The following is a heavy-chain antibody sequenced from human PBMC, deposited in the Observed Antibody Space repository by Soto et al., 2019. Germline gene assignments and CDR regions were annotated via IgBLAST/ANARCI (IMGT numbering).Heavy chain of an antibody. CDR1: GGSFSGYD. Sequence: SETLSLTCAVYGGSFSGYDWSWIRQPPGKGLEWIGEINHSGSTNYNPSLKSRVTISVDTSKNQFSLKLSSVTAADTAVYYCARRYLRQLPRIPFFDYWGQGTLVTVSS. D-gene: IGHD6-6*01. J-gene: IGHJ4*02. V-gene: IGHV4-34*01. CDR3: ARRYLRQLPRIPFFDY. CDR2: INHSGST.